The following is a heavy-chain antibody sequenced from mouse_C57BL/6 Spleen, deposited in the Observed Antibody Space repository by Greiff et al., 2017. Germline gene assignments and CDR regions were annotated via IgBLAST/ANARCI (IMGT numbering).Heavy chain of an antibody. J-gene: IGHJ1*03. CDR2: IYPGDGDT. D-gene: IGHD1-1*01. Sequence: QVQLQQSGAELVKPGASVKISCKASGYAFSSYWMNWVKQRPGKGLEWIGKIYPGDGDTNYNGKFKGKATLTADKSSSTAYMPLSSLTSEVSSVYCCAREHHYGSGGDWYFDVWGTGTTVTVSS. V-gene: IGHV1-80*01. CDR1: GYAFSSYW. CDR3: AREHHYGSGGDWYFDV.